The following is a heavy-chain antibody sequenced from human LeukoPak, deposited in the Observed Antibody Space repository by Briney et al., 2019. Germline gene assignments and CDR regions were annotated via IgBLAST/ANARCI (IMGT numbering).Heavy chain of an antibody. J-gene: IGHJ4*02. D-gene: IGHD1-26*01. CDR1: GGSISSYY. Sequence: KSSETLSHTCTVSGGSISSYYWSWIRQPPGKGLEWIGYIYYSGSTNYNPSLKSRVTISVDTSKNQFSLKLSSVTAADTAVYYCARGAIGAAYFDYWGQGTLVTVSS. CDR2: IYYSGST. CDR3: ARGAIGAAYFDY. V-gene: IGHV4-59*01.